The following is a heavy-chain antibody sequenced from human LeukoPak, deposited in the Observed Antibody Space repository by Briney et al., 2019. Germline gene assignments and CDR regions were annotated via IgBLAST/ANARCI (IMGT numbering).Heavy chain of an antibody. CDR3: ASLRG. CDR2: IKQDGSEK. Sequence: GGSLRLSCAASGFTFSNYWMTWVRQAPGKGWEWVANIKQDGSEKYYVDSVKGRFTISRDNAKNSLYLQMNSLRAEDTAVYYCASLRGWGQGTLVTVSS. CDR1: GFTFSNYW. D-gene: IGHD5/OR15-5a*01. V-gene: IGHV3-7*01. J-gene: IGHJ4*02.